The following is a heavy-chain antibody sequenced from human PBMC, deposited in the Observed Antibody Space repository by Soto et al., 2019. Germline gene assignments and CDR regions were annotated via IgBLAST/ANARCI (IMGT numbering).Heavy chain of an antibody. CDR3: AKDLFPALSGKDYYYGLDV. J-gene: IGHJ6*02. CDR1: GFPFSDYA. CDR2: ISSRGGDT. Sequence: EMKLLESGGGLVQPGGSLRLSCAASGFPFSDYAMSWVRKAPGKGLQWVSVISSRGGDTYYADSVRGRFTISRDNSKSTLSLQMNSLRAEDTAIYYCAKDLFPALSGKDYYYGLDVWGPGTTVTVSS. V-gene: IGHV3-23*01. D-gene: IGHD1-20*01.